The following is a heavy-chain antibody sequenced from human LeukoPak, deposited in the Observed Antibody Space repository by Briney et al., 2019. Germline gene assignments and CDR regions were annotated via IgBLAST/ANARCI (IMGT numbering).Heavy chain of an antibody. V-gene: IGHV1-24*01. CDR2: PEDGEP. Sequence: PEDGEPIYAHKFQGRVTMTEDTSTDTAYMQLSSLRSEDTAVYYCATVLSGSYLGGSYFDYWGQGTLVTVSS. D-gene: IGHD1-26*01. CDR3: ATVLSGSYLGGSYFDY. J-gene: IGHJ4*02.